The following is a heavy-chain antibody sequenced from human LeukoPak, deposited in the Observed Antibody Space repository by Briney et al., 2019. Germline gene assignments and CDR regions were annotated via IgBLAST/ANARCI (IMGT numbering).Heavy chain of an antibody. D-gene: IGHD3-22*01. J-gene: IGHJ4*02. CDR1: GYTFTSYY. CDR2: INPSGGST. CDR3: ARAPERYYYDSSGFFSY. Sequence: ASVKVSCKASGYTFTSYYMHWVRQAPGQGLEWMGIINPSGGSTSYAQKFQGRVTMTRDTSTSTVYMELSSPRSEDTAVYYCARAPERYYYDSSGFFSYWGQGTLVTVSS. V-gene: IGHV1-46*01.